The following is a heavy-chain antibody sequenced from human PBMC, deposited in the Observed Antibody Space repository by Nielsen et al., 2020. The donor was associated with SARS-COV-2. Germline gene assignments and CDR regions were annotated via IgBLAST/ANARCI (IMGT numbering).Heavy chain of an antibody. D-gene: IGHD3-16*01. CDR3: AREFGAGAFGF. V-gene: IGHV3-48*03. CDR2: ISGGVTSI. J-gene: IGHJ4*02. Sequence: GESLKISCAASGFTFSSYEMNWVRQAPGKGLEWVSYISGGVTSISYADSVKGRFTISRDNAKNSLFLQMNSLRAEDTATYYCAREFGAGAFGFWGQGTLVTVSS. CDR1: GFTFSSYE.